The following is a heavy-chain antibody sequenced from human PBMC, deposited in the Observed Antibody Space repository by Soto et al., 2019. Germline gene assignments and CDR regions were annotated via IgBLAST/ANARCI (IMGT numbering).Heavy chain of an antibody. V-gene: IGHV1-18*01. CDR2: TSAYNGNT. Sequence: ASVKVSCKASGYTFTSYGISWVRQAPGQGLEWMGWTSAYNGNTNYAQKLQGRVTMTTDTSTSTAYMELRSLRSDDTAVYYCAGDSPTAGAYGSGSNYYYYGMDVWGQGTTVTVSS. J-gene: IGHJ6*02. CDR1: GYTFTSYG. D-gene: IGHD3-10*01. CDR3: AGDSPTAGAYGSGSNYYYYGMDV.